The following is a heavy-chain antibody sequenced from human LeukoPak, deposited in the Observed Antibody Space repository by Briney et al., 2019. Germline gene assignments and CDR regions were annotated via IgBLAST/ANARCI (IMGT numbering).Heavy chain of an antibody. D-gene: IGHD6-19*01. CDR2: IYYSGST. CDR1: GGSISSYY. CDR3: ARDRVGSGWPRPWYFEF. V-gene: IGHV4-59*01. J-gene: IGHJ4*02. Sequence: SETLSLTCTVSGGSISSYYWSWIRQPPGKGLEWMAYIYYSGSTNYNPSLKSRVTISVDTSKNQFSLKLSSVTAADTAVYYCARDRVGSGWPRPWYFEFWGQGTLITVSS.